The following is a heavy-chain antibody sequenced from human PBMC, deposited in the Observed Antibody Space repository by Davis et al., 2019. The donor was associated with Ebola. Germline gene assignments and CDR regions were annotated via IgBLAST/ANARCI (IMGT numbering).Heavy chain of an antibody. CDR3: AQGGGFSGYIYYFDF. J-gene: IGHJ4*02. CDR2: ISPGNTVI. Sequence: GESLKISCAASGFNFNNFNMNWVRQAPGKGLEWISYISPGNTVIYYADSVKGRFTISRDNSKNTLSLQMDSLRAEDTAVYYCAQGGGFSGYIYYFDFWGQGTLVTVSS. V-gene: IGHV3-48*01. CDR1: GFNFNNFN. D-gene: IGHD5-12*01.